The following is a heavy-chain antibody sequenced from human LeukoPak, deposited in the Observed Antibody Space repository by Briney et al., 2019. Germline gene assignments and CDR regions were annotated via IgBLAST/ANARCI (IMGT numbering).Heavy chain of an antibody. Sequence: ASVKVSCKASGYTFTGYYMNWVRQAPGQGLEWMGWINSDSGFTKYAQKFQGRVTMTRDTSITAVYMDLTRLTSDDTAVYYCARNFDMKGFDPWGQGTLVTVSS. J-gene: IGHJ5*02. CDR1: GYTFTGYY. CDR2: INSDSGFT. CDR3: ARNFDMKGFDP. D-gene: IGHD3-9*01. V-gene: IGHV1-2*02.